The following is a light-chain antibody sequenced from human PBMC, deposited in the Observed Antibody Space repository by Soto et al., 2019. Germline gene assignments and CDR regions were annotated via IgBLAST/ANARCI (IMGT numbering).Light chain of an antibody. CDR1: QDISIF. CDR2: GAS. CDR3: QQYYSFPPA. V-gene: IGKV1D-8*01. J-gene: IGKJ1*01. Sequence: VIWMTQSPSLLSASTGYRATISCRASQDISIFLAWYQQKPGKAPELLIYGASTLQSGVPSRSSGSGSGTDFTLTISRLQSEDFATYYCQQYYSFPPAFGQGTQLDI.